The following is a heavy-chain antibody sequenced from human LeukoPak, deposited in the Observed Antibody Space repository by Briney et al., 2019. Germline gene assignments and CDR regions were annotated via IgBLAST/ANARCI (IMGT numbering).Heavy chain of an antibody. V-gene: IGHV4-61*02. J-gene: IGHJ4*02. D-gene: IGHD2-2*01. CDR1: GGSISSGSYY. CDR3: ARMAKYQRDAMYYFDY. CDR2: IYTSGST. Sequence: SQTLSLTCTVSGGSISSGSYYWSWIRQPAGKGLEWIGRIYTSGSTNYNPSLKSRVTISVDTSKNQFSLKLSSVTAADTAVYYCARMAKYQRDAMYYFDYWGQGALVTVSS.